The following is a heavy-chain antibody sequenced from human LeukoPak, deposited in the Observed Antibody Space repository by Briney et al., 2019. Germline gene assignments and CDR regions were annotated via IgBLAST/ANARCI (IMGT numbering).Heavy chain of an antibody. J-gene: IGHJ5*02. D-gene: IGHD5-18*01. Sequence: SETLSLTCAVFGGSFSGYYWNWIRQPPGKGLEWIGQINPSRNTNYNPSLKSRVTISVDTSKKQFSLKLSSVTAADTAVYYCARQFYTAIVLFWFDPWGLGTLVTVST. CDR3: ARQFYTAIVLFWFDP. CDR2: INPSRNT. V-gene: IGHV4-34*01. CDR1: GGSFSGYY.